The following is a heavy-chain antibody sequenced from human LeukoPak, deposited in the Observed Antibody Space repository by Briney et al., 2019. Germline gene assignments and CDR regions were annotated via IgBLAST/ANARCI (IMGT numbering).Heavy chain of an antibody. D-gene: IGHD2-2*02. CDR1: GFTFSSYA. J-gene: IGHJ4*02. Sequence: PGGSLRLSCAASGFTFSSYAMSWVRQAPGKGLEWVSAISGSGGSTYYADSVKGRFTISRDNSKNTLYLQMNSLRAEDTAVYYCAKDPLRYCSSTSCYRGFDYWGQGTLVTVSS. V-gene: IGHV3-23*01. CDR3: AKDPLRYCSSTSCYRGFDY. CDR2: ISGSGGST.